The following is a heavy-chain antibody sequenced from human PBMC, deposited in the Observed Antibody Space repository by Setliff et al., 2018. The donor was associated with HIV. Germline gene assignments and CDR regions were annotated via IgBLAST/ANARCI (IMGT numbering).Heavy chain of an antibody. CDR2: IYYSGGT. Sequence: LSLTCTVSSGPISNGGFYWSWIRHHPGKGLEWIGYIYYSGGTYYSPSLKSRVSMSIDTFKNQFSLNLTSVTAADTAVYYCARGIYRPWGGYSAFATDAFETWGQGTLFTVSS. D-gene: IGHD5-12*01. CDR3: ARGIYRPWGGYSAFATDAFET. CDR1: SGPISNGGFY. V-gene: IGHV4-31*03. J-gene: IGHJ3*02.